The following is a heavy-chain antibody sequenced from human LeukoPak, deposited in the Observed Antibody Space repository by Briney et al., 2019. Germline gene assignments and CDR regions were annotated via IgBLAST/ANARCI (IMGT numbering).Heavy chain of an antibody. Sequence: SQTLSLTFAISGDSVSSNSAAWNWIRQSPSRGLEWLGRTYYRSKRYSDYAQSVKSRIIINSDTSKNQFSLQVNSVTPEDTAVYYCARDLSGGYWYFDLWGRGTLVTVSS. CDR2: TYYRSKRYS. V-gene: IGHV6-1*01. CDR1: GDSVSSNSAA. J-gene: IGHJ2*01. D-gene: IGHD2/OR15-2a*01. CDR3: ARDLSGGYWYFDL.